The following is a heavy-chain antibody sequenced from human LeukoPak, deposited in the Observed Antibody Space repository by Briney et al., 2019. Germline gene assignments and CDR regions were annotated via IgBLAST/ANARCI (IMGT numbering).Heavy chain of an antibody. CDR3: ARDAYCSSTSCYLDV. D-gene: IGHD2-2*01. CDR1: GFTFSSYA. Sequence: GGSLRLSCAASGFTFSSYAMSWVRQAPGKGLEWVAVVSYDGSEKYYADSVKGRLTISRDKSKNTVSLQMNSLRAEDTAVYYCARDAYCSSTSCYLDVWGKGTTVTVSS. J-gene: IGHJ6*03. V-gene: IGHV3-30-3*01. CDR2: VSYDGSEK.